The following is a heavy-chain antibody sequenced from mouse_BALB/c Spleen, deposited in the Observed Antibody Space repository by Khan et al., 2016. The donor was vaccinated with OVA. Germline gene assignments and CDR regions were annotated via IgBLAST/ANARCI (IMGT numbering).Heavy chain of an antibody. Sequence: QIQLVQSGPELKKPGETVRISCKASGYTFTTAGIQWVQKMPGKGLKWIGWINTHSGMPKYAADFKGRFAFSLEISVSTAYLQITNLKYEDTATYSRARGGAADYRSEGGAMEYWGQGTSVTVSS. V-gene: IGHV9-4*02. CDR2: INTHSGMP. CDR1: GYTFTTAG. CDR3: ARGGAADYRSEGGAMEY. D-gene: IGHD2-12*01. J-gene: IGHJ4*01.